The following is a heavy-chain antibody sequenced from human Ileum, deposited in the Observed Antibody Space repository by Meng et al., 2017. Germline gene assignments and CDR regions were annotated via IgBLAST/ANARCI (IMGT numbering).Heavy chain of an antibody. J-gene: IGHJ4*02. CDR1: GFIVSRTF. V-gene: IGHV3-53*01. Sequence: VHLVAPGACLTQPGGAQGLSFAASGFIVSRTFMAWVRQAPGKGLEWVSIIHSGGNTYYADSVKGRFTISRDNSKNTVYLQMNSLRAEDTAIYYCASGHLDYWGQGTLVTVSS. CDR3: ASGHLDY. CDR2: IHSGGNT.